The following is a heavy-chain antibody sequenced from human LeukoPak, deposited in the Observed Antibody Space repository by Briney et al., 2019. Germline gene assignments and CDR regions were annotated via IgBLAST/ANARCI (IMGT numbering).Heavy chain of an antibody. Sequence: SETLSLTCTVSGGSISSYYWSWIRQPPGKGLEWIGYIYSIGGTTYNPSLKSRVTISVDTSKNQFSLKLSSVTAADTAVYYCARVRARPDWSLYYFDYWGQGTLVTVSS. V-gene: IGHV4-59*01. CDR2: IYSIGGT. CDR3: ARVRARPDWSLYYFDY. J-gene: IGHJ4*02. CDR1: GGSISSYY. D-gene: IGHD3-9*01.